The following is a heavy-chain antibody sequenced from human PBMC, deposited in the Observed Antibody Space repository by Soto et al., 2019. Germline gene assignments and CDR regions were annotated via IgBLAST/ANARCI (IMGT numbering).Heavy chain of an antibody. V-gene: IGHV1-69*13. CDR1: GGTFSSYA. CDR3: ARSGSSGWYQNWFDP. CDR2: IIPIFGTA. J-gene: IGHJ5*02. Sequence: SVKVSCKASGGTFSSYAISWVRQAPGQGLEWMGGIIPIFGTANYAQKFQGRVTITADESTSTAYMELSSLRSEDTAVYYCARSGSSGWYQNWFDPWGQGTLVTVSS. D-gene: IGHD1-26*01.